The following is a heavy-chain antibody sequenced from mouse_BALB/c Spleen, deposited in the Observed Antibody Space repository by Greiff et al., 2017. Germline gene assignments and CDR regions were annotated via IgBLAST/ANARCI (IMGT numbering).Heavy chain of an antibody. V-gene: IGHV1-15*01. CDR2: IDPETGGT. CDR3: TEVSY. Sequence: QVQLKESGAELVRPGASVTLSCKASGYTFTDYEMHWVKQTPVHGLEWIGAIDPETGGTAYNQKFKGKATLTADKSSSTAYMELRSLTSEDSAVYYCTEVSYWGRGSTLTVSS. CDR1: GYTFTDYE. J-gene: IGHJ2*01. D-gene: IGHD2-14*01.